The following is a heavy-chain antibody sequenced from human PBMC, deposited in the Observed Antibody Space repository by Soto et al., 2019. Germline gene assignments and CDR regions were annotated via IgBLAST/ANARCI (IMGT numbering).Heavy chain of an antibody. CDR3: ARDNGRLRFLEWRGGSAFDI. Sequence: QVQLVESGGGVVQPGRSLRLSCAASGFTFSSYGMHWVRQAPGKGLEWVAVIWYDGSNKYYADAVKGRFTISRDNSKNTLYRQMNSLRAEDTAVYYCARDNGRLRFLEWRGGSAFDIWGQGTMVTVSS. D-gene: IGHD3-3*01. CDR2: IWYDGSNK. V-gene: IGHV3-33*01. CDR1: GFTFSSYG. J-gene: IGHJ3*02.